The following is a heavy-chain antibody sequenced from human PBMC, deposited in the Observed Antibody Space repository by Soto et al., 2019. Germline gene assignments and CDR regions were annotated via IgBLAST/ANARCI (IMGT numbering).Heavy chain of an antibody. V-gene: IGHV4-31*03. Sequence: QVQLQESGPGLVKPSHTLSLTCTVSGGSITNGGHYWTWIRQHPGKGLEWIGYIYYTGRTYHNPSLKSRLTLSVDTSKNQFSLKLTSVTAADTAVYYCAKDTMIDGFDIWGQGTMVTVSS. CDR1: GGSITNGGHY. J-gene: IGHJ3*02. D-gene: IGHD3-22*01. CDR3: AKDTMIDGFDI. CDR2: IYYTGRT.